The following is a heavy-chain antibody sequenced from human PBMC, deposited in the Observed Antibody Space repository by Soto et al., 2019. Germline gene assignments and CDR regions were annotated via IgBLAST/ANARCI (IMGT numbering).Heavy chain of an antibody. CDR1: GFMFSRYA. Sequence: QVQLVESGGGVVPPGRSLRLSCAASGFMFSRYAMHWVRQAPGKGREWVAVISKDGSVIYYADSVKGRFTISRDKSKNMVYLQLNNLRDEDTAVFYCVRSRSGAVPDSFAYWGQGTLVTVAS. CDR2: ISKDGSVI. J-gene: IGHJ4*02. V-gene: IGHV3-30*04. D-gene: IGHD3-10*01. CDR3: VRSRSGAVPDSFAY.